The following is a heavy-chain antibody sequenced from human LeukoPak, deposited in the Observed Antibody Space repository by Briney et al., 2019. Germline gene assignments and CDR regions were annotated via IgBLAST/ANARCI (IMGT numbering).Heavy chain of an antibody. CDR1: GGPISSGGYY. D-gene: IGHD3-10*01. V-gene: IGHV4-31*03. CDR3: ARGDMEYGSGSYPYYYGMDV. J-gene: IGHJ6*02. Sequence: PSETLSLTCTVSGGPISSGGYYWSWIRQHPGKGLEWIGYIYYSGSTYYNPSLKSRVTISVDTSKNQFSLKLSSVTAADTAVYYCARGDMEYGSGSYPYYYGMDVWGQGTTVTVSS. CDR2: IYYSGST.